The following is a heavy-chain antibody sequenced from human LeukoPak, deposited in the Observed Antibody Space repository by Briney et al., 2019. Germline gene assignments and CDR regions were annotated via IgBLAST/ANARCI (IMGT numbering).Heavy chain of an antibody. J-gene: IGHJ4*02. D-gene: IGHD1-26*01. CDR1: GGTFSSYA. CDR2: IIPIFGTA. V-gene: IGHV1-69*13. CDR3: ARYLTAGANFDY. Sequence: SVKVSCKASGGTFSSYAISWVRQAPGQGLEWMGGIIPIFGTANYAQKFQGRVTITADESTSTAYMELSSLRSEDTAVYYCARYLTAGANFDYWGQGTLVTVSS.